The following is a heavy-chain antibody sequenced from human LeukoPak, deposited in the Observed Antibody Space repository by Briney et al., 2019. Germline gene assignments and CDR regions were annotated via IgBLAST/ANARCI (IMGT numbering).Heavy chain of an antibody. CDR3: AAVDRYSSSWYELFDP. Sequence: SVKVSCKASGFTFTSSAVQWVRQAREQRLEWIGRIVVGSGNTNYAQKFQERVTITRDMSTSTAYMELSSLRSEDTAVYYCAAVDRYSSSWYELFDPWGQGTLVTVSS. CDR1: GFTFTSSA. V-gene: IGHV1-58*01. CDR2: IVVGSGNT. D-gene: IGHD6-13*01. J-gene: IGHJ5*02.